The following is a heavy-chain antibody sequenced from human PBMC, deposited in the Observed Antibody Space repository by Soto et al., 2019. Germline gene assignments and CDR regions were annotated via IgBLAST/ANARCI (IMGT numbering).Heavy chain of an antibody. CDR1: GFSLTTRGVS. CDR2: IYWNDDK. V-gene: IGHV2-5*01. CDR3: VHKSRAYYHYAMDV. J-gene: IGHJ6*02. Sequence: QITLKESGPTLVKPTQTLTLTCTFSGFSLTTRGVSVGWIRQPPGKALEWLALIYWNDDKRYSPSLKNRLTITHDTTKNQVVLTMTNMDPVDTATYYCVHKSRAYYHYAMDVWGQGTTVTVSS.